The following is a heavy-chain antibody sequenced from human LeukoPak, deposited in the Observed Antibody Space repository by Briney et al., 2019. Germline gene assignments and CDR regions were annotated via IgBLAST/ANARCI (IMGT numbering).Heavy chain of an antibody. Sequence: SVKVSCKASGGTFSSYAISWVRQAPGRGLEWMGGIIPIFGTANYAQKFQGRVTITADKSTSTAYMELSSLRSEDTAVYYCARVVGLTGYSSSWYSGYYYYMDVWGKGPRSPSP. CDR3: ARVVGLTGYSSSWYSGYYYYMDV. V-gene: IGHV1-69*06. CDR2: IIPIFGTA. D-gene: IGHD6-13*01. J-gene: IGHJ6*03. CDR1: GGTFSSYA.